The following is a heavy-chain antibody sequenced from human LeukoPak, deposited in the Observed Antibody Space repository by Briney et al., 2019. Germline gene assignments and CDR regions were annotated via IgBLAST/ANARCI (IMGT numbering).Heavy chain of an antibody. D-gene: IGHD3-10*01. CDR2: IYYSGST. CDR3: ARRYYYNLGSFPFDF. V-gene: IGHV4-31*03. CDR1: GGSISSGGHY. J-gene: IGHJ4*02. Sequence: PSQTLSLTCTVSGGSISSGGHYWSWIRQHPGKGLEWIGYIYYSGSTYYDPSLKSRVTISVDTSKNQFSLKLSSVTAADTAVYYCARRYYYNLGSFPFDFWGQGTLVTVSS.